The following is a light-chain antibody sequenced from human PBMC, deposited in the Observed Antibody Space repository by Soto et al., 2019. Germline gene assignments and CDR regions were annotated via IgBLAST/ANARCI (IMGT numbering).Light chain of an antibody. CDR2: GAS. J-gene: IGKJ3*01. V-gene: IGKV3-15*01. Sequence: EIVMTQSPATLSVSPGERATLSCRASQSVSSNLAWYQHKPGQAPRLLIYGASTRATGIAARFSGSGSGTEFTLTISSLQFEDYAVYYCQQYHNWPPITFGPGTKVD. CDR3: QQYHNWPPIT. CDR1: QSVSSN.